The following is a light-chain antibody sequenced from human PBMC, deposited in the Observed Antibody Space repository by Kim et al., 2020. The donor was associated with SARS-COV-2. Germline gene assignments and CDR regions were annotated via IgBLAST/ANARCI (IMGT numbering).Light chain of an antibody. Sequence: EIVMTQSPATLSVSPGERATLSCRASQSVSSNLAWYHQKPGQAPRLLIYGASTRATGIPVRFSGSGSGTEFTLTISNLQSEDFAVYYSEQYNNFPLTFGGGTKVDIK. CDR3: EQYNNFPLT. J-gene: IGKJ4*01. CDR2: GAS. CDR1: QSVSSN. V-gene: IGKV3-15*01.